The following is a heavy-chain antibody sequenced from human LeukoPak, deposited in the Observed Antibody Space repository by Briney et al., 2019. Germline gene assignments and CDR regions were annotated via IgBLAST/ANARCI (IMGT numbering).Heavy chain of an antibody. J-gene: IGHJ4*02. CDR2: IYYSGNT. CDR1: GGSISNSDYY. V-gene: IGHV4-39*01. CDR3: ASHRRYSTGSEEFDY. Sequence: PPETLSLTCGVSGGSISNSDYYGAWIRQPPGKGLEWIGSIYYSGNTYYNPSLKSRVAISVDTSKNQFSLKLSSVTAADTAVYYCASHRRYSTGSEEFDYWGQGTLVTVSS. D-gene: IGHD6-19*01.